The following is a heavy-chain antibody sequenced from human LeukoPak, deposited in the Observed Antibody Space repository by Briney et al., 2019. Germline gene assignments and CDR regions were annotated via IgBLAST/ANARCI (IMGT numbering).Heavy chain of an antibody. Sequence: LRLSCAASGFTFSSYSMNWVRQHPGKGLEWIGYIYYSGTSYYNPSLKSRLTISVDTSENQFSPILNSMTAADTAVYYCARDHSGGYGRFDYWGQGTLVTVSS. CDR3: ARDHSGGYGRFDY. CDR2: IYYSGTS. D-gene: IGHD5-12*01. CDR1: GFTFSSYS. V-gene: IGHV4-31*02. J-gene: IGHJ4*02.